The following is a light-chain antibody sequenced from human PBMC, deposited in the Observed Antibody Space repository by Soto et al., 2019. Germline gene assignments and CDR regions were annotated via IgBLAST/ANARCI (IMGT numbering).Light chain of an antibody. CDR3: CSYDASTSFYV. Sequence: QSALTQPPSASASPGQSVTISCTGTSSDVGAYDYVSWYQHHPGTAPKLIIYEVNKRPSGVPDRFSGSKSGNTASLTISGVQDDDDADYYCCSYDASTSFYVFGTGTKVTVL. V-gene: IGLV2-8*01. J-gene: IGLJ1*01. CDR2: EVN. CDR1: SSDVGAYDY.